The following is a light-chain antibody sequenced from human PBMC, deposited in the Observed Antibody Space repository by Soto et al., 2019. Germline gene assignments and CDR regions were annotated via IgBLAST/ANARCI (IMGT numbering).Light chain of an antibody. Sequence: SVLTQPASVSWSPGQSITISCTGTSSDVSNYKYVSWYQQHPGKATKLMIYEVSNRPSGVSNPFSGSKSGNTASLTISGLQAEDETDYYCFSYTSSGTYVFGTGTKVTVL. J-gene: IGLJ1*01. CDR3: FSYTSSGTYV. CDR2: EVS. CDR1: SSDVSNYKY. V-gene: IGLV2-14*01.